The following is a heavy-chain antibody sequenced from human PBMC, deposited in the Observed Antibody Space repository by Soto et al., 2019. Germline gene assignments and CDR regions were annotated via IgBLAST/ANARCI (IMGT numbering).Heavy chain of an antibody. Sequence: ASVKVSCKASGYTFTSFGISWLRQAPGQGLEWMAWISAYNGKTNYAQKFHGRVTLTTEASTDTGYMELRDLRSDDTAMYFCARILDIAPYYSDVLEVWGQGTTVT. CDR2: ISAYNGKT. CDR3: ARILDIAPYYSDVLEV. CDR1: GYTFTSFG. D-gene: IGHD3-22*01. J-gene: IGHJ6*02. V-gene: IGHV1-18*01.